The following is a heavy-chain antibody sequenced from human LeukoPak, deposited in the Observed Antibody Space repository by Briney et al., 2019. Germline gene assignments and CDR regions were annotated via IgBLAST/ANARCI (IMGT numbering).Heavy chain of an antibody. Sequence: ASVKVSCKASGYTFTSYGINWVRQAPGQGLEWMGWISAYNDNTNYAQKFQGRVTITADESTRTAYMELSSLRSEDTAVYYCARVTGGRYCSTTSCYMRGWFDPWGQGTLVTVSS. V-gene: IGHV1-18*01. CDR2: ISAYNDNT. CDR3: ARVTGGRYCSTTSCYMRGWFDP. D-gene: IGHD2-2*02. J-gene: IGHJ5*02. CDR1: GYTFTSYG.